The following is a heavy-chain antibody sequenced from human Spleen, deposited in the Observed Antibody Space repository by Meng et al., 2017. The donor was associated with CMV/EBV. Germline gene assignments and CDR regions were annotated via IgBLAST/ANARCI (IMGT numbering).Heavy chain of an antibody. CDR1: YT. V-gene: IGHV4-34*01. CDR2: INHSGST. Sequence: YTGSWIRQPPGKRLEWIGEINHSGSTNYNPSLKSRVTISVDTSKNQFSLKLSSVTAADTAVYYCARGRSGYGPFTIFGVVIDRYFDYWGQGTLVTVSS. CDR3: ARGRSGYGPFTIFGVVIDRYFDY. J-gene: IGHJ4*02. D-gene: IGHD3-3*01.